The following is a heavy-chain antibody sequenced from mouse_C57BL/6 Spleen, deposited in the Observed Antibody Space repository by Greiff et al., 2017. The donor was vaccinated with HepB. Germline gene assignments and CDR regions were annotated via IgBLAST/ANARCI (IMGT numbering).Heavy chain of an antibody. CDR3: ARWGYYGSSYGLDY. J-gene: IGHJ2*01. D-gene: IGHD1-1*01. CDR1: GYAFSSYW. Sequence: QVQLQQSGAELVKPGASVKISCKASGYAFSSYWMNWVKQRPGKGLEWIGQIYPGDGDTNYNGKFKGKATLTADKSSSTAYMQLSSLTSEDSAVYFCARWGYYGSSYGLDYWGQGTTLTVSS. V-gene: IGHV1-80*01. CDR2: IYPGDGDT.